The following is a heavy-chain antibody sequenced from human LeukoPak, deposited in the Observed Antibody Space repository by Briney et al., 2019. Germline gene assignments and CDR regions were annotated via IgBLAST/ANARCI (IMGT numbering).Heavy chain of an antibody. J-gene: IGHJ6*04. Sequence: PSETLSLTCTVSGGSISSYYWSWIRQPPGKGLEWIGYIYYSGSTNYNPSLKSRVTISVDTSKNQFSLKLSSVTAADTAVYYCARGSGEYYYYGMDVWGKGTTATVSS. V-gene: IGHV4-59*01. CDR3: ARGSGEYYYYGMDV. CDR1: GGSISSYY. D-gene: IGHD3-10*01. CDR2: IYYSGST.